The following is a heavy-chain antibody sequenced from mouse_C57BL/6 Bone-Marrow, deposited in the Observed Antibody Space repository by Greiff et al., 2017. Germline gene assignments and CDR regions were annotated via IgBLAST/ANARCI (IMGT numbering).Heavy chain of an antibody. CDR3: ESRGDSYYPNY. Sequence: SGAELARPGASVKLSCKASGYTFTSYGISWVKQRTGQGLVWIGELYPRSGNTYSNEKFKGKATLTADKSSSTAYMELRSLTSKDSAVYFRESRGDSYYPNYWGQGTTRTVSS. J-gene: IGHJ2*01. CDR1: GYTFTSYG. D-gene: IGHD2-12*01. V-gene: IGHV1-81*01. CDR2: LYPRSGNT.